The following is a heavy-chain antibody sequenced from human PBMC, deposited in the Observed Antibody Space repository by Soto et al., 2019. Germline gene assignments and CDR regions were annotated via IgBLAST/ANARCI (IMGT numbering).Heavy chain of an antibody. CDR2: IGTGGVT. CDR3: ALGGTAWHGFDN. J-gene: IGHJ4*02. Sequence: EVQLLESGGGLVQPGGSLRLSCAASGFTFDNYAISWVRQAPGKGLEWVSAIGTGGVTYYAASVKGRFTISRDNSKNTVSMQMNSLRVDDTAVDLCALGGTAWHGFDNWGQGTLVTVSS. D-gene: IGHD1-26*01. CDR1: GFTFDNYA. V-gene: IGHV3-23*01.